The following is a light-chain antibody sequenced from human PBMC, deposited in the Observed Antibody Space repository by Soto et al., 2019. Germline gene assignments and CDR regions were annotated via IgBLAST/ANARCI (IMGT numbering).Light chain of an antibody. CDR2: GNS. CDR1: SSNIGAGYD. Sequence: QSVLTQPPSVSGAPGQRVTISCTGSSSNIGAGYDVHWYPQLPGTAPKLLIYGNSNRPSGVPDRFSGSKSDTSASLAITGLQAEDEADYYCQSYDSSLSGSYVFGTGTKVTVL. J-gene: IGLJ1*01. CDR3: QSYDSSLSGSYV. V-gene: IGLV1-40*01.